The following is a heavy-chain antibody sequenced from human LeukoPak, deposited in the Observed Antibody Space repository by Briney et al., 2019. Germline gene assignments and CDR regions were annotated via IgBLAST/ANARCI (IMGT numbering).Heavy chain of an antibody. D-gene: IGHD3-22*01. J-gene: IGHJ4*02. CDR3: AKDALLGRYYDSSGYYYYFDY. CDR1: GFTFDDYA. CDR2: IRWNRGSI. Sequence: GGSLRLSCAASGFTFDDYAMHWVRQAPGKGLEWVSGIRWNRGSIGYADSVKGRFTISRDNAKNSLYLQMNSLRAEDTALYYCAKDALLGRYYDSSGYYYYFDYWGQGTLVTVSS. V-gene: IGHV3-9*01.